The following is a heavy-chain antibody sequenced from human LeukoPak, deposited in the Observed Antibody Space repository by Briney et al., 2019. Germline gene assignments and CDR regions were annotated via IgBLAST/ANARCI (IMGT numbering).Heavy chain of an antibody. Sequence: SETLSLTCTVSGGSISSSSYYWGWIRQPPGKGLEWIGSIYYRGSTYYNPSLKSRVTISVDTSKNQFSLKLSSVTAADTAVYYCARRGTNYYDSSGYYYGILVWGQGTLVTVSS. CDR2: IYYRGST. V-gene: IGHV4-39*01. CDR1: GGSISSSSYY. D-gene: IGHD3-22*01. CDR3: ARRGTNYYDSSGYYYGILV. J-gene: IGHJ4*02.